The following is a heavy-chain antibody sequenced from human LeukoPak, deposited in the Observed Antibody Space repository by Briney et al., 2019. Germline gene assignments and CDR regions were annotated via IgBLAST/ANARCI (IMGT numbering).Heavy chain of an antibody. CDR1: GGAISSYY. Sequence: PSETLSLTCTVSGGAISSYYWSWIRQPPGKGLEWIGHISDSGDTNYNPSLNSRVTMSVDTSKKQFSLKLSSLTTADTAVYYCARDSYYDTSGYFNDTSDMWGQGTLVTVSS. CDR2: ISDSGDT. V-gene: IGHV4-59*01. J-gene: IGHJ3*02. CDR3: ARDSYYDTSGYFNDTSDM. D-gene: IGHD3-22*01.